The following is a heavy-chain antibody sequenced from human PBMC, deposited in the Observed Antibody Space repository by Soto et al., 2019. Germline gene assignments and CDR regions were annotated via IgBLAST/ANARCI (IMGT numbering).Heavy chain of an antibody. J-gene: IGHJ6*02. CDR2: INPSGGST. CDR3: ARGAEKYGGNGDYYYGMDV. V-gene: IGHV1-46*01. D-gene: IGHD2-15*01. Sequence: ASVKVSCKASGYTFTSYYMHWVRQAPGQGLEWMGIINPSGGSTSYAQKFQGRVTMTRDTSTSTVYMELSSLRSEDTAVYYCARGAEKYGGNGDYYYGMDVWGQGTTVTVYS. CDR1: GYTFTSYY.